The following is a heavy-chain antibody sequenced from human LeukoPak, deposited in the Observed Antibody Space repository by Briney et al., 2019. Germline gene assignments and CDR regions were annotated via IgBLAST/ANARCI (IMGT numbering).Heavy chain of an antibody. Sequence: SETLSLTCAVYGGSFSGYYRSWIRQPPGKGLEWIGEINHSGSTNYNPSLKSRVTISVDTSKNQFSLKLSSVTAADTAVYYCARAVVTATLFDYWGQGTLVTVSS. D-gene: IGHD2-21*02. J-gene: IGHJ4*02. V-gene: IGHV4-34*01. CDR1: GGSFSGYY. CDR2: INHSGST. CDR3: ARAVVTATLFDY.